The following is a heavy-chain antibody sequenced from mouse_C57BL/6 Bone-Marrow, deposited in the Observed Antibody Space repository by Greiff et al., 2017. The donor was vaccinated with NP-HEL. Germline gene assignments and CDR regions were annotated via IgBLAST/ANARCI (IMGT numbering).Heavy chain of an antibody. J-gene: IGHJ2*01. V-gene: IGHV1-52*01. CDR3: ARSYYSNYDY. Sequence: QVQLQQPGAELVRPGSSVKLSCKASGYTFTSYWMHWVKQRPIQGLEWIGNIDPSDSETHYNQKFKDKATLTVHKSSSTAYMQLSSLTAEDSAVYYCARSYYSNYDYWGQGTTLTVSS. CDR1: GYTFTSYW. D-gene: IGHD2-5*01. CDR2: IDPSDSET.